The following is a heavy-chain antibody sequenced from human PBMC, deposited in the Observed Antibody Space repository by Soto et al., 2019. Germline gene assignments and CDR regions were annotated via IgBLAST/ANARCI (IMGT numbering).Heavy chain of an antibody. CDR3: AKVASGWYDVVDY. J-gene: IGHJ4*02. V-gene: IGHV3-23*01. CDR1: GFTFSSYA. Sequence: EVQLLESGGGLVQPGGSLRLSCAASGFTFSSYAMSWVRQAPGNGLEWVSTISGSGGSTYYADSVKGRFTISRDNSKNTLYVQMNSLRAEDTAVYYCAKVASGWYDVVDYWGQGTLVTRLL. CDR2: ISGSGGST. D-gene: IGHD6-19*01.